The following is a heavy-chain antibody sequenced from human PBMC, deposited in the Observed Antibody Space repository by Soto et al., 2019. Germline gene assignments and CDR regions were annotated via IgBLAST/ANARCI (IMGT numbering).Heavy chain of an antibody. Sequence: QVQLQESGPGLVKPSQTLSLTCTVSGGSISSGGYYWSWIRQHPGKGLEWIGYIYYSGSSYYNPSLKRRVNISVDTSKNQFSLKLSYVTAADTAVYYCARDGDGSSWNYYFAYWGQGTLVTVSS. CDR1: GGSISSGGYY. D-gene: IGHD6-13*01. CDR2: IYYSGSS. J-gene: IGHJ4*02. CDR3: ARDGDGSSWNYYFAY. V-gene: IGHV4-31*03.